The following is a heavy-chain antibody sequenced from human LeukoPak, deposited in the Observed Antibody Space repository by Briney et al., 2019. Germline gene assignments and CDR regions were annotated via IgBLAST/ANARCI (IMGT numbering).Heavy chain of an antibody. J-gene: IGHJ5*02. CDR3: ARGDADYYDSSGYYCRWFDP. D-gene: IGHD3-22*01. V-gene: IGHV4-39*01. CDR2: IYYSGST. Sequence: SETLSLTCTVSGGSISSSSYYWGWIRQPPGKGLEWIGSIYYSGSTYYNPSLKSRVTISVDTSKNQFSLKLSSVTAADTAVYYCARGDADYYDSSGYYCRWFDPWGQGTLVTVSS. CDR1: GGSISSSSYY.